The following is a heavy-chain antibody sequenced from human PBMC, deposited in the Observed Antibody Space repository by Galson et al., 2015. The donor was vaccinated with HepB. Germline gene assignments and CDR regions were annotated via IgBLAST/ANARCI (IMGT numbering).Heavy chain of an antibody. CDR2: ISAYNGNT. V-gene: IGHV1-18*01. Sequence: SVKVSCKASGYTFTSYGISWVRQAPGQGLERMGWISAYNGNTNYAQKLQGRVTMTTDTSTSTAYMELRSLRSDDTAVYYCARDTYDILTGYYHAFDIWGQGTMVTVSS. J-gene: IGHJ3*02. CDR1: GYTFTSYG. CDR3: ARDTYDILTGYYHAFDI. D-gene: IGHD3-9*01.